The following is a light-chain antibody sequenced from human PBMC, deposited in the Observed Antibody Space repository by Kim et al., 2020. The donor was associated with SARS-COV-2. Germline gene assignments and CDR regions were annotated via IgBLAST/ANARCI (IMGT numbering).Light chain of an antibody. CDR2: SVS. V-gene: IGKV3-15*01. CDR1: QSVNTN. Sequence: EIVMTQSPATLSVSPGERATLSCRASQSVNTNLAWYQQKPGQAPRLLIYSVSTRATGFPARFSGSGSGTEFTLTISSLQSEDFAVYYCQQYNNSPLTFGGGTKVDIK. CDR3: QQYNNSPLT. J-gene: IGKJ4*01.